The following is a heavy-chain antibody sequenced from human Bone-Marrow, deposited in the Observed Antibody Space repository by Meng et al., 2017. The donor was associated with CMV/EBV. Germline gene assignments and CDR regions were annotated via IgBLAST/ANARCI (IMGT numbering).Heavy chain of an antibody. V-gene: IGHV4-39*07. D-gene: IGHD5-24*01. Sequence: SETLSLTCTVSGGSISRPNFYWGWIRQSPGKGLEWIGSVYFRGATYNNPSLKSRLTISVDTSTNQFSLKLRSVTAADTAVYYCARDRDGYNYAFDIWGQGTAATVSS. CDR2: VYFRGAT. CDR3: ARDRDGYNYAFDI. J-gene: IGHJ3*02. CDR1: GGSISRPNFY.